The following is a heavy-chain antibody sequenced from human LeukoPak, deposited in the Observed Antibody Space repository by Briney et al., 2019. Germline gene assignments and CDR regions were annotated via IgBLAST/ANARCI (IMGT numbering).Heavy chain of an antibody. D-gene: IGHD3-10*01. J-gene: IGHJ4*02. CDR3: ARDESGYYGSGSYYIDY. Sequence: PSETLSLTCAVSGGSISSSNWWSWVRQPPGKGLEWIGEIYHSGSTNYNPSLKSRVTISVDKSKNQFSLKLSSVTAADTAVYYCARDESGYYGSGSYYIDYWGQGTLVTVSS. V-gene: IGHV4-4*02. CDR1: GGSISSSNW. CDR2: IYHSGST.